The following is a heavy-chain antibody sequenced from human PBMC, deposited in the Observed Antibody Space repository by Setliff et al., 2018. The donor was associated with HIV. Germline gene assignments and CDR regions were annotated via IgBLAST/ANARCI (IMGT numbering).Heavy chain of an antibody. CDR2: IYYSGST. CDR1: GGSISSGSYY. Sequence: PSETLSLTCTVSGGSISSGSYYWSWIRQPPGKGLEWIGSIYYSGSTYYNPSLKSRVTISVDLSKNQFSLKLSSVTAADTAMYYCVRGGDSSSWYWGRWFDPWGQGTLVTVSS. J-gene: IGHJ5*02. V-gene: IGHV4-39*07. D-gene: IGHD6-13*01. CDR3: VRGGDSSSWYWGRWFDP.